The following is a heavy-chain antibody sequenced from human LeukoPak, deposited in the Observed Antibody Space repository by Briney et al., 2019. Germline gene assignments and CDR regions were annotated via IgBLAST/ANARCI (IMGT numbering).Heavy chain of an antibody. V-gene: IGHV4-30-4*07. Sequence: PSQTLSLTCAVSGGSISSGGYSWSWIRQPPGKGLEWIGYIYYSGSTYYNPSLKSRVTISVDTSKNQFSLKLSSVTAADAAVYYCARGKNTYYYYMDVWGKGTTVTVSS. J-gene: IGHJ6*03. CDR1: GGSISSGGYS. CDR3: ARGKNTYYYYMDV. CDR2: IYYSGST.